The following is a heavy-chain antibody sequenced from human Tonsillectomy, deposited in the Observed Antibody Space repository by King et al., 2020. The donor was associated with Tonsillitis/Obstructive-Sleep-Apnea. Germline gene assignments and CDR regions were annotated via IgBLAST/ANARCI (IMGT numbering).Heavy chain of an antibody. J-gene: IGHJ6*03. V-gene: IGHV1-2*06. CDR2: INPNSGGT. D-gene: IGHD2-15*01. CDR1: GYTFTGYY. Sequence: AQLVQSGAEVKKPGASVKVSCKASGYTFTGYYIHWVRQAPGQGLEWMGRINPNSGGTNYAQKFQGRVTMTRDTSISTAYMELSRLRSDDTAVYYCARENCSGGSCYFDYYYYMDVWGKGTTVTVSS. CDR3: ARENCSGGSCYFDYYYYMDV.